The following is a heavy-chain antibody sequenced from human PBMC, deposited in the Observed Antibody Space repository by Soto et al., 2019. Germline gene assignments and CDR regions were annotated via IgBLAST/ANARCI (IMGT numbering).Heavy chain of an antibody. CDR3: ARGIAPYYFDY. D-gene: IGHD6-13*01. J-gene: IGHJ4*02. CDR2: INVGNGNT. Sequence: GASVKVSCKASGYSFTSYAMHWVCQAPGQRLEWMGWINVGNGNTIYSQKFQGRVTITRDTSASTAYMELSSLRSEDTAVYYCARGIAPYYFDYWGQGTLVTVSS. CDR1: GYSFTSYA. V-gene: IGHV1-3*01.